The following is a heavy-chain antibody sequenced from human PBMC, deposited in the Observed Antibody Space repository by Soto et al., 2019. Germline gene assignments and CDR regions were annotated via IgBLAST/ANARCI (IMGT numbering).Heavy chain of an antibody. J-gene: IGHJ4*02. D-gene: IGHD3-3*01. CDR2: IYYSGST. CDR3: ARALTIFGVVLDY. V-gene: IGHV4-59*08. Sequence: PSETLSLTCTVSGGSISSYYWSWIRQPPGKGLEWIGYIYYSGSTNYNPSLKSRVTISVDTSKNQFSLKLSSVTAADTAVYYCARALTIFGVVLDYWGQGTLVTVSS. CDR1: GGSISSYY.